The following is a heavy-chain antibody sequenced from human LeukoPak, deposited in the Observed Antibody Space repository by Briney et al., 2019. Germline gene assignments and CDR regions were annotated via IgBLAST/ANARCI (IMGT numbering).Heavy chain of an antibody. CDR1: GGSVSSSIYY. D-gene: IGHD6-13*01. CDR2: IDYSGST. CDR3: ARDGKGSLHYYGMDV. J-gene: IGHJ6*02. Sequence: PSETLSLTCTVSGGSVSSSIYYWSWIRQSPGKGLEWIGYIDYSGSTNYNPSLKSRVTISGDTSKNQFSLKLRSVTAADTAVYYCARDGKGSLHYYGMDVWGQGTTVTVSS. V-gene: IGHV4-61*01.